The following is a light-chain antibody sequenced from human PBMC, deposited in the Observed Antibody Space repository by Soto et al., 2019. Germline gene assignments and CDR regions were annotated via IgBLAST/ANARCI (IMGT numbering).Light chain of an antibody. J-gene: IGKJ4*01. CDR2: AAF. V-gene: IGKV1-9*01. Sequence: DIPLTQSPSFLSASVGDRVTITCRASQGIRSYLAWYQQKPGKAPKLLIFAAFTLQSGVPSRFSGSGSGTEFTLTISSLQPEDFATYYCQQYKSFSLTFGGGTRVEVK. CDR3: QQYKSFSLT. CDR1: QGIRSY.